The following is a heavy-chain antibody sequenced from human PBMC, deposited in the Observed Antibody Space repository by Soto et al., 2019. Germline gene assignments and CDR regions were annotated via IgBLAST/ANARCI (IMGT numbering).Heavy chain of an antibody. V-gene: IGHV1-69*04. CDR3: SMRGVIGADYFDY. CDR1: GGTFSSYA. Sequence: SVKVSCKASGGTFSSYAISWVRQAPGQGLEWMGRIIPILGIANYAQKFQGRVTITADKSTSTAYMELSSLRSEDTAVYYCSMRGVIGADYFDYWGQGTLVTVSS. CDR2: IIPILGIA. J-gene: IGHJ4*02. D-gene: IGHD3-10*01.